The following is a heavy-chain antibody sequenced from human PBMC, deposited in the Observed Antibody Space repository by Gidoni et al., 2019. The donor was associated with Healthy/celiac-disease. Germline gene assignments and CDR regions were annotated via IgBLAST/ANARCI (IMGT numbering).Heavy chain of an antibody. J-gene: IGHJ6*02. V-gene: IGHV4-61*02. CDR2: IYTSGST. CDR3: ASSSSARYGMDV. CDR1: GRSISSGSYY. Sequence: QVQLQESGPGLVKPSQTLSLTCTVSGRSISSGSYYRSWIRPPAGKGLEWIGRIYTSGSTNYNPSLKSRVTISVDTSKNQFSLKLSSVTAADTAVYYCASSSSARYGMDVWGQGTTVTVSS.